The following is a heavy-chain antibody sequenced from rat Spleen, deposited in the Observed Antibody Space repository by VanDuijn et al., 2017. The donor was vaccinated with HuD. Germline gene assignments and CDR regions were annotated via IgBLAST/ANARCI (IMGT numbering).Heavy chain of an antibody. J-gene: IGHJ4*01. V-gene: IGHV5-25*01. CDR3: ARLVGGVMDA. D-gene: IGHD1-1*01. CDR2: ISTGGGNT. CDR1: GFTFSDYY. Sequence: EVQLVESDGGLVQPGRSLKLSCAASGFTFSDYYMAWVRQAPTKGLEWVATISTGGGNTYHRDSVKGRFTIFRDNAKSTLYLQMDSLRSEDTATYYCARLVGGVMDAWGQGASVTVSS.